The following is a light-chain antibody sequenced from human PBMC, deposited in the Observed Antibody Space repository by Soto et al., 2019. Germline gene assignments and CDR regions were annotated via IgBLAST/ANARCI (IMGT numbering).Light chain of an antibody. CDR2: DDV. V-gene: IGLV1-51*01. CDR1: GSNIGSHY. J-gene: IGLJ2*01. CDR3: RTWDSSVSVVL. Sequence: QSVLTQPPSVSAAPGQKVTISCSGSGSNIGSHYVSWYQQLPGTAPKLLIFDDVRQHSGMPDRFSGSKSGTTATLGITGLQGGDEADYYCRTWDSSVSVVLFGGGTKLTVL.